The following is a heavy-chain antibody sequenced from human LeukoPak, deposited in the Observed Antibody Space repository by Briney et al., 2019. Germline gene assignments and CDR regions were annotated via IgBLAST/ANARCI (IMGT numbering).Heavy chain of an antibody. V-gene: IGHV3-23*01. Sequence: PGGSLRLSCAASGFTFSSYALSWFRQAPGKGPEWVSAISDNGVRTYYADSVKGRFTISRDNSKNTLYLQMNSLRTEDTAVYYCAKVATAGGAFDIWGQGTMVTVSS. J-gene: IGHJ3*02. CDR2: ISDNGVRT. D-gene: IGHD2-15*01. CDR1: GFTFSSYA. CDR3: AKVATAGGAFDI.